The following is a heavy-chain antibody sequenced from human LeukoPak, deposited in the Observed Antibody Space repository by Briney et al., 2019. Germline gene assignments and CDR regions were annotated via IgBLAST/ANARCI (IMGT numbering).Heavy chain of an antibody. V-gene: IGHV3-7*03. CDR2: IKTDGSEK. J-gene: IGHJ4*02. CDR3: ARGGGYYAIDY. Sequence: GGSLRLSCEASGFTFSSYWMSWVRQAPGKGLEWVANIKTDGSEKYYVDSVKGRFTISRVNAKNSLYLQMNSLRAEDTAVYYCARGGGYYAIDYWGQGTLVTVSS. D-gene: IGHD1-26*01. CDR1: GFTFSSYW.